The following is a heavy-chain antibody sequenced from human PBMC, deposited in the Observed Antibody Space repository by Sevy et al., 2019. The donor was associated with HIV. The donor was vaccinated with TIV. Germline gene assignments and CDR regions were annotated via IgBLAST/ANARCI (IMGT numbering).Heavy chain of an antibody. J-gene: IGHJ6*03. D-gene: IGHD4-4*01. V-gene: IGHV1-69*13. Sequence: ASVKVSCKASGGTFSSYAISWVRQAPGQGLEWMGGIIPIFGTANYAQKFQGRVTITANESTSTAYMELSSLRSEDTAVYYCARAADYSSHYYYYFMDVWGNGTTVTVSS. CDR1: GGTFSSYA. CDR3: ARAADYSSHYYYYFMDV. CDR2: IIPIFGTA.